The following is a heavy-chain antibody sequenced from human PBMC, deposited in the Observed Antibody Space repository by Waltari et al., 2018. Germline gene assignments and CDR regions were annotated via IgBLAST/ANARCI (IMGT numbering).Heavy chain of an antibody. CDR1: GDSMSGNSW. D-gene: IGHD2-15*01. CDR2: VHRSGRT. V-gene: IGHV4-4*02. J-gene: IGHJ4*02. Sequence: QLQLQESGPGLVKPSGTLSLTCVVSGDSMSGNSWWRWVRQSPDKGLEWIGQVHRSGRTNYNPSFASRVIVSLDTSMNQFSLRILSATAADTAVYYCARDLGRGLFLDSWGQGTLVTVSP. CDR3: ARDLGRGLFLDS.